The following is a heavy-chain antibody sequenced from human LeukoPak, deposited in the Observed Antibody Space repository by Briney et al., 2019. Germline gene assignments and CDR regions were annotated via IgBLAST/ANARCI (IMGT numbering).Heavy chain of an antibody. Sequence: EWMGWINAGNGNTKYSQKFQGRVTITRDTSASTAYMELSSLRSEDTAVYHCARTVGATTGYWGQGTLVTVSS. V-gene: IGHV1-3*01. CDR2: INAGNGNT. J-gene: IGHJ4*02. D-gene: IGHD1-26*01. CDR3: ARTVGATTGY.